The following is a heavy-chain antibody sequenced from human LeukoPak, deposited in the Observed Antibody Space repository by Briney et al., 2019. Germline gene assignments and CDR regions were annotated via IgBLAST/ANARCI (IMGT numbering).Heavy chain of an antibody. CDR2: ISDDGSNK. Sequence: PGRSLRLSCAASGFTFSNYGMHWVRQAPGKGREWVAVISDDGSNKYYADSVKGRFTISRDNSKNTLYLQMNSLRAEDTAVYYCAKDWGYYYDSSGPDYWGQGTLVTVSS. CDR1: GFTFSNYG. J-gene: IGHJ4*02. V-gene: IGHV3-30*18. D-gene: IGHD3-22*01. CDR3: AKDWGYYYDSSGPDY.